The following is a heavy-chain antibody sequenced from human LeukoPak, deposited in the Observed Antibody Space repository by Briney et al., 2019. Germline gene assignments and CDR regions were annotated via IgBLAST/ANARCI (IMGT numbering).Heavy chain of an antibody. Sequence: SETLSLTCTVSDGSISSYYWIWLRQPPGKRLEWIGTIYYSGITYYSPSLKSRVTISVDTSKNQFSLNLSSVTAADTAVYYCARRGGIAGGYFQHWGQGTLVTVSS. V-gene: IGHV4-39*01. D-gene: IGHD6-13*01. J-gene: IGHJ1*01. CDR2: IYYSGIT. CDR1: DGSISSYY. CDR3: ARRGGIAGGYFQH.